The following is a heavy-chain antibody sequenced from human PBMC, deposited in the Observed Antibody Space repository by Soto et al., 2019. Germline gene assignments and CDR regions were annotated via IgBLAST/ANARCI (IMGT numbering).Heavy chain of an antibody. J-gene: IGHJ5*02. Sequence: GGSLRLSCVASGFTFSDSAMHWVRQASGKGLEWVGRIKTKFDNYATAYAASVKGRFTVSRDDSQNSAYLQMNSLKAEDTAVYFCTRLSYGDFRFDPWGQGTLVTVSS. D-gene: IGHD2-21*02. V-gene: IGHV3-73*01. CDR1: GFTFSDSA. CDR2: IKTKFDNYAT. CDR3: TRLSYGDFRFDP.